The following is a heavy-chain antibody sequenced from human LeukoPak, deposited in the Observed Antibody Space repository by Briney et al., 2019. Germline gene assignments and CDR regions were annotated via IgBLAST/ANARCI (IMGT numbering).Heavy chain of an antibody. CDR3: ARDRDSSGWYEGFDY. CDR1: GFTFSSSA. Sequence: GRSLRLSCAASGFTFSSSAMHWVRQAPDKGLEWVAVISYDGSNKYYADSVKGRFTISRDNSKNTLYLQMNSLRADDTAVYYCARDRDSSGWYEGFDYWAREPWSPSPQ. J-gene: IGHJ4*02. D-gene: IGHD6-19*01. V-gene: IGHV3-30-3*01. CDR2: ISYDGSNK.